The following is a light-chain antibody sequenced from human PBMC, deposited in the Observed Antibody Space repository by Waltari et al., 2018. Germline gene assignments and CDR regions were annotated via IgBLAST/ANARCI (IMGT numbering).Light chain of an antibody. V-gene: IGLV3-21*02. CDR1: NIGSNR. CDR3: QVWDSGSDHYV. J-gene: IGLJ1*01. CDR2: DGS. Sequence: SYVLTQPPSVSVAPGQTARITCGGNNIGSNRVHWYQQKPGQAPVVVVYDGSDRPSGIPERFSGSNSGNTATLTISRVEAGDEADYYCQVWDSGSDHYVFGTGSKVTVL.